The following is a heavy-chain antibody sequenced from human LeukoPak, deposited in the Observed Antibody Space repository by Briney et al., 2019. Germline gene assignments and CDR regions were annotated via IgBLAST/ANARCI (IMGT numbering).Heavy chain of an antibody. CDR1: GFSFSNYA. CDR2: IRGGGDT. V-gene: IGHV3-23*01. Sequence: GGSLRLCCAASGFSFSNYAMSWVRQAPARGLEWVSSIRGGGDTFYADSVKGRFTLSRDDSRNTVYLQLNNLRVEDSAVYYCAKANWVSNADAVWWGQGTLVTVSS. CDR3: AKANWVSNADAVW. D-gene: IGHD1-1*01. J-gene: IGHJ4*02.